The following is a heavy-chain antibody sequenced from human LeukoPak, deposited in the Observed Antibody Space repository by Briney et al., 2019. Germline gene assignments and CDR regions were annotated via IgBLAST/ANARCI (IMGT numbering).Heavy chain of an antibody. CDR1: GCKFTDYW. D-gene: IGHD3-3*01. CDR2: VDPSDSDT. CDR3: VRLGPSRYYFDY. V-gene: IGHV5-51*01. J-gene: IGHJ4*02. Sequence: GESLKISCKVSGCKFTDYWIGWVRQMPGQGLEWMGIVDPSDSDTRYSPSLQGQVTISADNAITTAYLQWSTVEASDTAMYYCVRLGPSRYYFDYWGQGTQVTVSS.